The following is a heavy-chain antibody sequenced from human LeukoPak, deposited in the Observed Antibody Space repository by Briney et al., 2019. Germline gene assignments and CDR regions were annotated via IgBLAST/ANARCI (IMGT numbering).Heavy chain of an antibody. V-gene: IGHV4-59*01. CDR1: GGSISSYY. CDR2: IYYSGGT. J-gene: IGHJ4*02. Sequence: SETLSLTCTVSGGSISSYYWSWIRQPPGKGLEWIGYIYYSGGTNYNPSLKSRVTISVDTSKNQFSLKLSSVTAADTAVYYCARAVLYSSGWSFDYWGQGTLVTVSS. CDR3: ARAVLYSSGWSFDY. D-gene: IGHD6-19*01.